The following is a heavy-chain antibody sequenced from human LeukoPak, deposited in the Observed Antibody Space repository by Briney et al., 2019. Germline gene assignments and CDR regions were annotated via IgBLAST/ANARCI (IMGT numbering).Heavy chain of an antibody. CDR1: GFTFSSYG. CDR2: IWYDGSNK. V-gene: IGHV3-33*01. D-gene: IGHD3-9*01. CDR3: ASGYDILTLDY. Sequence: GGSLRLSCAASGFTFSSYGMHCVRQAPGKGLEWVAVIWYDGSNKYYADSVKGRFTISRDNSKNTLYLQMNSLRAEDTAVYYCASGYDILTLDYWGQGTLVTVSS. J-gene: IGHJ4*02.